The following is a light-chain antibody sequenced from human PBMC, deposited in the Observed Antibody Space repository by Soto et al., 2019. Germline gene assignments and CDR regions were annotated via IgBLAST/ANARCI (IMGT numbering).Light chain of an antibody. CDR3: CSFAGSNPFPYV. J-gene: IGLJ1*01. Sequence: ALTQPASVSGSPGQSITISCTGTISDVGSHNLVSWYQQHPDKAPKLIIYEVNERPSGVSSRFSGSKSGNTASLTVSGLQPDDEADYHCCSFAGSNPFPYVFGTGTKV. V-gene: IGLV2-23*02. CDR1: ISDVGSHNL. CDR2: EVN.